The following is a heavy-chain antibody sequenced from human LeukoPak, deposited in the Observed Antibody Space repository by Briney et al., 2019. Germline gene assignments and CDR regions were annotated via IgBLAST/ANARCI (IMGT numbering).Heavy chain of an antibody. CDR1: GFTFSNYW. CDR2: INTDGSKT. J-gene: IGHJ5*02. D-gene: IGHD4-17*01. CDR3: ARGVNGDSRFDP. V-gene: IGHV3-74*01. Sequence: GGSLRLSCAASGFTFSNYWMHWVRQDPGKGLVWVSHINTDGSKTNYAESVKGRFTISRDNAKNMLYLQMNSLRAEDTAVYYCARGVNGDSRFDPWGQGTLVTVSS.